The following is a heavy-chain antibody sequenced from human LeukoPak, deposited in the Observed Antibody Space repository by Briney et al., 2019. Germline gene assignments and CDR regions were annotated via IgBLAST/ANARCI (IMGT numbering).Heavy chain of an antibody. CDR2: IGTSGDT. CDR3: AKGIITPDY. CDR1: GFTFSSYD. V-gene: IGHV3-13*01. D-gene: IGHD2-15*01. Sequence: GGSLRLSCAASGFTFSSYDMHWVRQVTGKGLEWVSGIGTSGDTYYLGSVKGRFTISRDNSKNTLYLDMNSLRAAEDTAVYHCAKGIITPDYWGQGTLVTVSS. J-gene: IGHJ4*02.